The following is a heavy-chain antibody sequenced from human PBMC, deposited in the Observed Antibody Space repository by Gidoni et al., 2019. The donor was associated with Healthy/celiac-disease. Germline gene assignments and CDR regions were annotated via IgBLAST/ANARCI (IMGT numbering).Heavy chain of an antibody. CDR2: INHSGST. J-gene: IGHJ5*02. CDR3: ARVPRYYYDSKGWFDP. Sequence: QVQLQQWGAGLLKPSETLSLTCAVYGGSFSGYYWSWIRQPPGKGLEWIGEINHSGSTNYNPSLKSRVTISVDTSKNQFSLKLSSVTAADTAVYYCARVPRYYYDSKGWFDPWGQGTLVTVSS. CDR1: GGSFSGYY. V-gene: IGHV4-34*01. D-gene: IGHD3-22*01.